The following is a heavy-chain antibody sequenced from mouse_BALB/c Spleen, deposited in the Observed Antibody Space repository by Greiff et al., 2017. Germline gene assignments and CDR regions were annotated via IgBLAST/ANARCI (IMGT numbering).Heavy chain of an antibody. CDR3: ARDDYDSYYAMDY. CDR1: GFTFSSYA. CDR2: ISSGGSYT. J-gene: IGHJ4*01. V-gene: IGHV5-9-4*01. D-gene: IGHD2-4*01. Sequence: EVHLVESGGGLVKPGGSLKLSCAASGFTFSSYAMSWVRQSPEKRLEWVAEISSGGSYTYYPDSVKGRFTISRDNAKNTLYLQMSSLKSEDTAMYYCARDDYDSYYAMDYWGQGTSVTVSA.